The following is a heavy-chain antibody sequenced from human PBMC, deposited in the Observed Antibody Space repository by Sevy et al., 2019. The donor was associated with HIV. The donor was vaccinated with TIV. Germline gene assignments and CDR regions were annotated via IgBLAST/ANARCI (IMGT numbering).Heavy chain of an antibody. V-gene: IGHV3-30-3*01. CDR1: GFTFSSYA. J-gene: IGHJ4*02. D-gene: IGHD6-13*01. CDR2: ISYDGSNK. Sequence: GGSLRLSCAASGFTFSSYAMHWVRQAPGKGPEWVAVISYDGSNKYYADSVKGRFTISRDNSKNTLYLQMNSLRAEDTAVYYCARQLGHHFDYWGQGTLVTVSS. CDR3: ARQLGHHFDY.